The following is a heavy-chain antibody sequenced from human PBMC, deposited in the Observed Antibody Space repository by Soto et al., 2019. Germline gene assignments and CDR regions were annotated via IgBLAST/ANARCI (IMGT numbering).Heavy chain of an antibody. J-gene: IGHJ4*02. V-gene: IGHV3-74*01. Sequence: GSLRLSCTASGFTFSSYWMHWVRQGAGKGLVWVSRINSDGSSTRYADSVKGRFTISRDNAKNTLNLQMNSLRAEDTAVYYCARDTYYYDSSGYDPFDYWGQGTLVTVSS. CDR2: INSDGSST. CDR3: ARDTYYYDSSGYDPFDY. CDR1: GFTFSSYW. D-gene: IGHD3-22*01.